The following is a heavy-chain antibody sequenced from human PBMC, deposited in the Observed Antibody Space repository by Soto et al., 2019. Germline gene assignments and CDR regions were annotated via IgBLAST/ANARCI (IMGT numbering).Heavy chain of an antibody. V-gene: IGHV4-4*02. Sequence: SETLSLTCTISGGSISSDNLWSWIRQPPGEGLEWIGEIHRNGNTNYKPSLRSRVTISVDESKNQFSLRLNSVTAADTAVFYCARNMLRGFYFDYWGQGALVTVSS. J-gene: IGHJ4*02. D-gene: IGHD3-10*01. CDR1: GGSISSDNL. CDR3: ARNMLRGFYFDY. CDR2: IHRNGNT.